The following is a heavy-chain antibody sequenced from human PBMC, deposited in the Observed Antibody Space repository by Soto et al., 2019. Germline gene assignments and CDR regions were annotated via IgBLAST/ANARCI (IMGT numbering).Heavy chain of an antibody. V-gene: IGHV3-33*01. CDR3: ASSIAVAGLIDY. CDR1: GFTFSDFA. J-gene: IGHJ4*02. D-gene: IGHD6-19*01. CDR2: IWRDGSNE. Sequence: GGSLRLSCAASGFTFSDFAMHWVRQAPGKGLEWVAVIWRDGSNENYGDSMKGRFTISRDNSKNTLFLQMNSLRAEDTAVYYCASSIAVAGLIDYWGQGTVVTVPQ.